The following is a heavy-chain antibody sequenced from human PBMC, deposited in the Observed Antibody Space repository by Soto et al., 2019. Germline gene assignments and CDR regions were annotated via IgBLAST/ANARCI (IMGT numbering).Heavy chain of an antibody. Sequence: SETLSLTCAVSGGSITSGYFRSWVRQPPGKGLEWIGEIYHSGSTNYNPSLKSRVTISVDKAKNQFSLKLTSVTAGDTAVYYCARGYYYDGSGYFDSWGQGTLVTISS. J-gene: IGHJ4*02. CDR1: GGSITSGYF. CDR2: IYHSGST. D-gene: IGHD3-22*01. CDR3: ARGYYYDGSGYFDS. V-gene: IGHV4-4*02.